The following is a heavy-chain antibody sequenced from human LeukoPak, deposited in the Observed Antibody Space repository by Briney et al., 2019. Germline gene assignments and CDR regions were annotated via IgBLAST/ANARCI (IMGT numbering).Heavy chain of an antibody. CDR3: AKDRSYYDSSGYVGDAFDI. CDR2: ISGSGGST. V-gene: IGHV3-23*01. D-gene: IGHD3-22*01. J-gene: IGHJ3*02. Sequence: GGSLRLSCAASGFTFSSYAMSWVRQAPGKGLEWVSAISGSGGSTYYADSVKGRFTISRDNSKNTLYLQMNSLRAEDTAVYYCAKDRSYYDSSGYVGDAFDIWGQGTMVTVSS. CDR1: GFTFSSYA.